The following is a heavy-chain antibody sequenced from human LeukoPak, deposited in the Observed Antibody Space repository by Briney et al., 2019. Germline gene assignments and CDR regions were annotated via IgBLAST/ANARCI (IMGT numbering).Heavy chain of an antibody. V-gene: IGHV3-74*01. CDR1: GFTFTNYW. J-gene: IGHJ4*02. Sequence: PGGSLRLSCAVSGFTFTNYWMHWVRQVPGKGLGWVSRIDVDGSSTDYADSVKGRFTISRDNAKNTLYLQMNSLRANDTAVYYCASGYFNSSEAGNKYWGQGTLVTVSS. CDR3: ASGYFNSSEAGNKY. CDR2: IDVDGSST. D-gene: IGHD3-22*01.